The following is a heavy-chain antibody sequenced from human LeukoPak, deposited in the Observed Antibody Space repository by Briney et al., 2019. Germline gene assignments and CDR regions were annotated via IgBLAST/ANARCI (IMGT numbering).Heavy chain of an antibody. J-gene: IGHJ4*02. V-gene: IGHV4-4*02. Sequence: PSETLSLTCAVSGGSISSSNWWSWVRQPPGKGLEWIGEIYHSGSTNYNPSLKSRVTISVDKSKNQFSLKLSSVTAADTAVYYCASPHDILTGYYLFDYWGQGTLVTVSS. CDR2: IYHSGST. CDR1: GGSISSSNW. CDR3: ASPHDILTGYYLFDY. D-gene: IGHD3-9*01.